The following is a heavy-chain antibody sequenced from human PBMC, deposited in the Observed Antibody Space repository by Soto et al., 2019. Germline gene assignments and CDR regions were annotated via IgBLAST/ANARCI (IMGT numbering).Heavy chain of an antibody. J-gene: IGHJ4*02. CDR3: GKDIGGSDCSRNSCYSIDY. CDR1: GFTFNDYV. D-gene: IGHD2-2*02. Sequence: SLSCAASGFTFNDYVMHWVRQPPGKGLEWVALVYWDGGTTYYADSVKGRFTIYRDNFKNSLYLQMNSLRVEDTASYYCGKDIGGSDCSRNSCYSIDYWGQGTLVTVSS. CDR2: VYWDGGTT. V-gene: IGHV3-43D*04.